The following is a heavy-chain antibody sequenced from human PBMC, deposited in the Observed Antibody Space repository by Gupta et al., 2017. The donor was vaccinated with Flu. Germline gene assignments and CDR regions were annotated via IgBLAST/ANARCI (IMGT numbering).Heavy chain of an antibody. CDR1: GYTFTNYY. CDR3: ASLPPY. CDR2: TNPNDDTT. Sequence: CKASGYTFTNYYMHGVRQATGQGLEWMGVTNPNDDTTTREQNFEDRVTMTTDTSTSTVYMELRSLRSEDTAVYFCASLPPYWGQGTLVTVSS. J-gene: IGHJ4*02. V-gene: IGHV1-46*01.